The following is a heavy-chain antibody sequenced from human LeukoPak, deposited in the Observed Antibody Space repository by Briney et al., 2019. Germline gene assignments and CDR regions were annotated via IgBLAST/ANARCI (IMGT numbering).Heavy chain of an antibody. V-gene: IGHV3-7*03. CDR3: TTDGGVFTHY. CDR1: GFTFSDYW. J-gene: IGHJ4*02. Sequence: GGSLRLSCAASGFTFSDYWMSWVRQAPGKGLEWVANIKRDGSEEYYVDSVKGRFTISRDNAKKSVSLQMNSLKTEDTAVYYCTTDGGVFTHYWGQGTLVTVSS. D-gene: IGHD4-23*01. CDR2: IKRDGSEE.